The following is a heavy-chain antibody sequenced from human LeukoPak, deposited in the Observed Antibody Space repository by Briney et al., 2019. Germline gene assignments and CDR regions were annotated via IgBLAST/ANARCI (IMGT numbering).Heavy chain of an antibody. J-gene: IGHJ4*02. V-gene: IGHV4-59*01. CDR1: GGSISSYY. D-gene: IGHD3-16*02. CDR2: IYYSGST. Sequence: SETLSLTCTVSGGSISSYYWNWIRQPPGKGLEWIGYIYYSGSTNYNPSLKSRVTISVDTSKNQFSLRLSSVTAADTAVYYCARLRGGGSYRNFDYWGQGTLVTVSS. CDR3: ARLRGGGSYRNFDY.